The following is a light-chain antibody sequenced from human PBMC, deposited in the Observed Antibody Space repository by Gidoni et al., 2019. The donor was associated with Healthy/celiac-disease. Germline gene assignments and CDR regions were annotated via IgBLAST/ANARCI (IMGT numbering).Light chain of an antibody. CDR1: QDITNY. V-gene: IGKV1-33*01. Sequence: DIHMTQSPSSLSASVGDRVTITCQATQDITNYLNWYQQKPGKAPKLLIYDASNLETGVPSRFSGSGSGTDFTFTISSLQPEDIATYYCQQYDNLPFTFGPGTKVEIK. CDR2: DAS. J-gene: IGKJ3*01. CDR3: QQYDNLPFT.